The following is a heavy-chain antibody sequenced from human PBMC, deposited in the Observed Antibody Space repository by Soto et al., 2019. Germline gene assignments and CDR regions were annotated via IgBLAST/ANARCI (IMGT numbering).Heavy chain of an antibody. D-gene: IGHD3-3*01. CDR1: GGSISSSSYY. CDR2: IYYSGST. V-gene: IGHV4-39*01. Sequence: QLQLQESGPGLVKPSETLSLTCTVSGGSISSSSYYWGWIRQPPGKGLECIGSIYYSGSTYYNPSLKSRVPISVDTSKNQFSLKLSSVTAADTAVYYCARPGHGSSVFDDFWSGYYSVDVWGKGTTVTVSS. J-gene: IGHJ6*04. CDR3: ARPGHGSSVFDDFWSGYYSVDV.